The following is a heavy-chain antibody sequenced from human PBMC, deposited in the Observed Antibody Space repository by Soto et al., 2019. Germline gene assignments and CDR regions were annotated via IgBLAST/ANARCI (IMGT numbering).Heavy chain of an antibody. J-gene: IGHJ4*02. CDR3: ARGLVPAAKTSLNDY. V-gene: IGHV3-23*01. D-gene: IGHD2-2*01. CDR2: ISDDGGST. CDR1: GFTFSSYD. Sequence: GGSLRLSCAASGFTFSSYDMHWVRQATGKGLEWVSTISDDGGSTYYADSVKGRFTISRDNSKKTLFLQMNSLRVEDTAVYYCARGLVPAAKTSLNDYWGQGTLVTVSS.